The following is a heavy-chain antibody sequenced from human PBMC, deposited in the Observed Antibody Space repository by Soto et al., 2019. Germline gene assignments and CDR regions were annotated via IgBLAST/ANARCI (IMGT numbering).Heavy chain of an antibody. CDR3: TRHADLGYCSSTSCYDFDY. V-gene: IGHV3-73*01. D-gene: IGHD2-2*01. CDR2: IRSKANSYAT. J-gene: IGHJ4*02. CDR1: GLTFSGSA. Sequence: GGSLRLPCAASGLTFSGSAMHWVRQASGKGLEWVGRIRSKANSYATEYAASVKGRFTISRDDSKNTAFLQMNSLKTEDTAVYYCTRHADLGYCSSTSCYDFDYWGQGTLVTVSS.